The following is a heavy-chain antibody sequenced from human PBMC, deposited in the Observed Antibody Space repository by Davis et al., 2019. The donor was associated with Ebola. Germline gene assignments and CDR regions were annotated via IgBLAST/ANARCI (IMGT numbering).Heavy chain of an antibody. J-gene: IGHJ6*02. Sequence: PGGSLRLSCAASGFTFSNYYMHWVRQATGKGLEWVSAIGTAGDTYYPGSVKGRFTISRENAKNSLYLQLDSLRAEDTAVYCCARDGAPPYSYGYYYYYGMDVWGQGTTVTVSS. D-gene: IGHD5-18*01. V-gene: IGHV3-13*01. CDR1: GFTFSNYY. CDR2: IGTAGDT. CDR3: ARDGAPPYSYGYYYYYGMDV.